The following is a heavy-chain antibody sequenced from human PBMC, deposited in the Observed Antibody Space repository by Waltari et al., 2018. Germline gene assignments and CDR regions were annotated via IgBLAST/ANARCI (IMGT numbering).Heavy chain of an antibody. Sequence: EVPLVESGGGLVKPGGSLRLSCAASGFTFSSYSMNWVRQAPGKGLAWVSSISSSSSYIYYADSVKGRFTISRDNAKNSLYLQMNSLRAEDTAVYYCARDNDSSGGGGYYFDYWGQGTLVTVSS. CDR3: ARDNDSSGGGGYYFDY. J-gene: IGHJ4*02. V-gene: IGHV3-21*01. CDR1: GFTFSSYS. CDR2: ISSSSSYI. D-gene: IGHD6-19*01.